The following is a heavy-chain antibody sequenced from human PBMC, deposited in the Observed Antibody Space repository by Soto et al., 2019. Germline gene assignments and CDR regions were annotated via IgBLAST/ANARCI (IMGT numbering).Heavy chain of an antibody. CDR3: ARTLDGDNVDY. CDR2: MNPNSGNT. D-gene: IGHD4-17*01. CDR1: GYTFTSYD. V-gene: IGHV1-8*01. Sequence: QVQLVQSGAEVKKPGASVKVSCKASGYTFTSYDINWVRQATGQGLEWMGWMNPNSGNTSYAQKFQGRVTMTRNTSISTAYMKVCSLRSEDTAVEYWARTLDGDNVDYWGKGPLVTVSS. J-gene: IGHJ4*02.